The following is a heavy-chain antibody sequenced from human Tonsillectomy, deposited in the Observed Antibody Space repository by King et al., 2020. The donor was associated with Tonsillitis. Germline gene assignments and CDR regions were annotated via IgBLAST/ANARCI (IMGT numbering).Heavy chain of an antibody. V-gene: IGHV4-39*02. D-gene: IGHD3-3*01. CDR3: AGSGVGSIFSRWFDP. J-gene: IGHJ5*02. CDR2: VYYSGNS. Sequence: QVQLQESGPGLMRPSETLSLSCNVSGGSISGNGYYWDWIRQPPGKGLEWIASVYYSGNSFYNPSFGSRLTISVDTSKNHFPLRLSSVTAPATAVYYCAGSGVGSIFSRWFDPWGRGTLVTVSS. CDR1: GGSISGNGYY.